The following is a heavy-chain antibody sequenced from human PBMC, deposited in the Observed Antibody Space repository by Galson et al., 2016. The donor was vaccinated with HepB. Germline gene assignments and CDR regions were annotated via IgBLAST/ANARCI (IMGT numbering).Heavy chain of an antibody. CDR3: ATSPFFDF. V-gene: IGHV3-23*01. Sequence: LRLSCAASGFTFSSYAMTWVRQAPGTGLEWVSTVSESGGRTYYAASVNGRFTISRDNSKNTLFLQTNSLRAEDTAVYYCATSPFFDFWGQGTLLTVSS. CDR1: GFTFSSYA. J-gene: IGHJ4*02. CDR2: VSESGGRT.